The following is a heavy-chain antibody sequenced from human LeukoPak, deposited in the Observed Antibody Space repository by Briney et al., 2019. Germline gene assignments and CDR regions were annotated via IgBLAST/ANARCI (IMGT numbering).Heavy chain of an antibody. V-gene: IGHV1-69*13. D-gene: IGHD6-13*01. Sequence: ASVKVSCKASGGTFSSYAISWVRQAPGQGLEWMGGIIPIFGTANYAQKFQGRVTITADESTSTAYMELSSLRSEDTAVYYCARAPGIAAAEHNWFDPWGQGTLVTVSS. CDR1: GGTFSSYA. CDR3: ARAPGIAAAEHNWFDP. CDR2: IIPIFGTA. J-gene: IGHJ5*02.